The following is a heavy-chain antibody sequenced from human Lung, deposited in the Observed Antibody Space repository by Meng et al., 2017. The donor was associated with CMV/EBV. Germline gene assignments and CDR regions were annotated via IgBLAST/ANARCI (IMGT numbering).Heavy chain of an antibody. CDR3: TRCGINCYLDY. Sequence: GGSLRLXCTVSGFSAGDSFMTWVRQAPGKGLEWVGFIRSKNSGGTTEYAASVKGRFTISRDESNSVAYLQMNSLRIEDTAVYYCTRCGINCYLDYWGQGTVVTVSS. V-gene: IGHV3-49*04. CDR2: IRSKNSGGTT. J-gene: IGHJ4*03. CDR1: GFSAGDSF. D-gene: IGHD2-15*01.